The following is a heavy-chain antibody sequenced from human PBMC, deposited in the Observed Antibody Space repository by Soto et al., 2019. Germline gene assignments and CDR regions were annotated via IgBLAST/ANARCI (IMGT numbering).Heavy chain of an antibody. V-gene: IGHV3-23*01. CDR3: AKGRDTAYYYYYYGMDV. J-gene: IGHJ6*02. CDR2: ISGSGGST. CDR1: GFTFSSYA. Sequence: GGSLRLSCAASGFTFSSYAMSWVRQAPGKGLEWVSAISGSGGSTYYADSVKGRFTISRDNSKNTLYLQMNSLRAEDTAVYYCAKGRDTAYYYYYYGMDVWGQGTTVTVS. D-gene: IGHD5-18*01.